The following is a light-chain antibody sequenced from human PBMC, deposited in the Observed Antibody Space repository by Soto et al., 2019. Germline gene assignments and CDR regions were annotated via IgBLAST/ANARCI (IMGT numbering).Light chain of an antibody. V-gene: IGKV3-20*01. CDR2: GAS. Sequence: IVLPQSPCTLSLSPGERATLSCRASQSVSSSDLAWYQQKPGQAPRLLIYGASSRATGIPDRFSGSGSGTDFTLTISRLETEDFAVYYCQQYGSSPYTFGQGTKVDI. CDR3: QQYGSSPYT. CDR1: QSVSSSD. J-gene: IGKJ2*01.